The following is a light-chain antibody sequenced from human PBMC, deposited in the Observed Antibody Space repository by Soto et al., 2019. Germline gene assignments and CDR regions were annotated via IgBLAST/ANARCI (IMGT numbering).Light chain of an antibody. J-gene: IGLJ2*01. V-gene: IGLV2-11*01. CDR3: CSYAGSYTLV. Sequence: QSGLTQPRSVSGSPGQSVTISCTGTSSEVGGYDFVSWYQQHPGKAPKLMIYDISKRPSGVPDRFSGSKSGNTASLTISGLQAEDEADYYCCSYAGSYTLVFGGGTQLTVL. CDR2: DIS. CDR1: SSEVGGYDF.